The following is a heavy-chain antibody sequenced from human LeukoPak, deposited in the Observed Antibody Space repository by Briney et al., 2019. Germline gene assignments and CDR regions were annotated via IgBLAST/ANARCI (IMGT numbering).Heavy chain of an antibody. CDR1: GYSISELS. J-gene: IGHJ4*02. Sequence: ASVKVSCKVSGYSISELSTHWVRQAPGKGREWMGGFDPGSGEIIYERKFQDRVTMTEDTSTDTAYMELSSLRSEDPALYYCATGTHYDLLPFWGQGTLVTVSS. CDR2: FDPGSGEI. V-gene: IGHV1-24*01. D-gene: IGHD3-9*01. CDR3: ATGTHYDLLPF.